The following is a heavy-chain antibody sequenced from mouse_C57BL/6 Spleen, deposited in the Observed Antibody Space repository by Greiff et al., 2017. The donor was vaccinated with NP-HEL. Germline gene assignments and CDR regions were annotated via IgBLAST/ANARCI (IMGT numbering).Heavy chain of an antibody. D-gene: IGHD2-5*01. CDR3: ARYYSNYDWYFDV. CDR1: GYAFSSSW. J-gene: IGHJ1*03. Sequence: LQESGPELVKPGASVKISCKASGYAFSSSWMNWVKQRPGKGLEWIGRIYPGDGDTHYNGKFKGKATLTADKSSSTAYMQLSSLTSEDSAVYFCARYYSNYDWYFDVWGTGTTVTVSS. CDR2: IYPGDGDT. V-gene: IGHV1-82*01.